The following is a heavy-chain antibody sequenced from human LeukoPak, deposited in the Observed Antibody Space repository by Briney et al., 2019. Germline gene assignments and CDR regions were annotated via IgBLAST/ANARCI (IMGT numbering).Heavy chain of an antibody. J-gene: IGHJ4*02. Sequence: GGALRLSCAASGFTVSSNYMSWVRQALGKGLEWVSVIYSGGSTYYADSVKGRFTISRDNSKNTLYLQMNSLRAEDTAVYYCARGVGSGSRLRAGDYWGQGTPVTVSS. D-gene: IGHD1-26*01. CDR1: GFTVSSNY. CDR2: IYSGGST. CDR3: ARGVGSGSRLRAGDY. V-gene: IGHV3-53*01.